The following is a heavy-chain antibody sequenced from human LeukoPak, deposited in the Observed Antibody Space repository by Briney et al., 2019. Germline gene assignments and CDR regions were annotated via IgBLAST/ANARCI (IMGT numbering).Heavy chain of an antibody. CDR3: ARPRGAAAGTFGFDP. J-gene: IGHJ5*02. Sequence: GRSLRLSCAASGFTFSSYGMHWVRQAPGKGLQWVALISYDGSNKYYADSVKGRFTISRDNSKNTLYLQMNSLRAEDTAVYYCARPRGAAAGTFGFDPWGQGTLVTVSS. V-gene: IGHV3-30*03. CDR1: GFTFSSYG. CDR2: ISYDGSNK. D-gene: IGHD6-13*01.